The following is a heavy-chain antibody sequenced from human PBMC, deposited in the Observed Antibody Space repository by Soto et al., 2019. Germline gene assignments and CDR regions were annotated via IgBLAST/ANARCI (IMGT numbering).Heavy chain of an antibody. V-gene: IGHV3-30*18. D-gene: IGHD3-10*01. CDR3: AKERFGSLRLKYYYYGMDV. CDR1: GFTFSSYC. CDR2: ISYDGSNK. J-gene: IGHJ6*02. Sequence: GGSLRLSCAASGFTFSSYCMHWVRQAPGKGLEWVAVISYDGSNKYYADSVKGRFTISRDNSKNTLYLQMNSLRAEDTAVYYCAKERFGSLRLKYYYYGMDVWGQGTTVTVSS.